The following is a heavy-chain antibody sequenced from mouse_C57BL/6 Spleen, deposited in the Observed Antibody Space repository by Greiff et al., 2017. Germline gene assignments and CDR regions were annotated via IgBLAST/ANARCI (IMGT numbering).Heavy chain of an antibody. J-gene: IGHJ4*01. Sequence: DVQLVESGPGLVKPSQSLSLTCSVTGYSITSGYYWNWIRQFPGNKLEWMGYISYDGSNNYNPSLKNRISITRDTSKNQFFLKLNSVTTEDTATYYCAREGIWGAMDYWGQGTSVTVSS. V-gene: IGHV3-6*01. CDR1: GYSITSGYY. CDR2: ISYDGSN. D-gene: IGHD4-1*01. CDR3: AREGIWGAMDY.